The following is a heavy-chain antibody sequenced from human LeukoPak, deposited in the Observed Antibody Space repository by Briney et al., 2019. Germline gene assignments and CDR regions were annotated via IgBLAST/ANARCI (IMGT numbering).Heavy chain of an antibody. V-gene: IGHV3-7*03. CDR2: IKQDGSEK. D-gene: IGHD3-22*01. Sequence: PGGSLRLSCAASGFTFSSYWMNWARQAPGKGLEWVANIKQDGSEKYYVDSVKGRFTISRDNAKNSLYLQMNSLRAEDTAVYYCARDREYYYDSRGYSYDDYWGQGTLVTVSS. CDR3: ARDREYYYDSRGYSYDDY. CDR1: GFTFSSYW. J-gene: IGHJ4*02.